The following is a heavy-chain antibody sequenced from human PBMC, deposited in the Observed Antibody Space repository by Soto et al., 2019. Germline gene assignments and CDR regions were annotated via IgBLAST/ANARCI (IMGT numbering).Heavy chain of an antibody. J-gene: IGHJ5*02. Sequence: SVKVSCKASGGTFGSDAITWVRQAPGQGLEWVGRIIPIFGTTNYAQNLQGRVTISADKSTLTSYMELHSLTSDDAALYYCARDRTDSGYYTNWLDPWGQGTQVTVSS. CDR3: ARDRTDSGYYTNWLDP. V-gene: IGHV1-69*06. CDR2: IIPIFGTT. D-gene: IGHD3-22*01. CDR1: GGTFGSDA.